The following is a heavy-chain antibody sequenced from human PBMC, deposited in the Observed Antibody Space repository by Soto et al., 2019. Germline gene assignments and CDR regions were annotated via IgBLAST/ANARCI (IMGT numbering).Heavy chain of an antibody. CDR2: IRGNGGRT. Sequence: EVQLLESGGGLVQPGGSLRLSCAASGFAFSSYAMGWVRQAPGKGLEWVSTIRGNGGRTYTADSMEGRFTTSRDNSKNTLYLQMSSLRAEDTGLYFCAKADCSGGGCFRNFDYWGQGTQVTVSS. CDR3: AKADCSGGGCFRNFDY. D-gene: IGHD2-15*01. CDR1: GFAFSSYA. V-gene: IGHV3-23*01. J-gene: IGHJ4*02.